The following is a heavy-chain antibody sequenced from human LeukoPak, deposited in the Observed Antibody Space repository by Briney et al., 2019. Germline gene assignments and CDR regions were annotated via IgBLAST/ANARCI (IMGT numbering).Heavy chain of an antibody. V-gene: IGHV4-39*01. Sequence: SETLSLTCTVSSGSISSSSYYWGWIRQPPGEGLEWIGNIYYSGSTYYNPSLKSRVTISVDTSKNQFSLNLSSVTAADSALYYCARVRYSYGYYYAMDVWGQGTLVTVSS. J-gene: IGHJ6*02. D-gene: IGHD5-18*01. CDR1: SGSISSSSYY. CDR2: IYYSGST. CDR3: ARVRYSYGYYYAMDV.